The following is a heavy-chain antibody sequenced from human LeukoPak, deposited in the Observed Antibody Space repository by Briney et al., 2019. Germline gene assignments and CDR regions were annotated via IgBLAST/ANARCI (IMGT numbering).Heavy chain of an antibody. CDR3: ARAHRSRAFDY. Sequence: GALRLSCAASGFTFSTYWMSWVRQAPGKGLGWVANIKQDGSEKYYVDSVKGRFTISRDNAKNSLYLQMNSLRAEDTAVYYCARAHRSRAFDYWGQGTLVTVSS. D-gene: IGHD1-14*01. V-gene: IGHV3-7*01. CDR1: GFTFSTYW. J-gene: IGHJ4*02. CDR2: IKQDGSEK.